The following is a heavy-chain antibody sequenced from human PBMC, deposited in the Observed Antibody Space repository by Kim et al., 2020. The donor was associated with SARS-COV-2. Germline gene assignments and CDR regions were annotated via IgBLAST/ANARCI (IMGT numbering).Heavy chain of an antibody. Sequence: YADSGKGRFTISRENSNNTLYLQMNSLRAEDTAVYYCAKGEYSSSWYSDYWGQGTLVTVSS. D-gene: IGHD6-13*01. V-gene: IGHV3-23*03. CDR3: AKGEYSSSWYSDY. J-gene: IGHJ4*02.